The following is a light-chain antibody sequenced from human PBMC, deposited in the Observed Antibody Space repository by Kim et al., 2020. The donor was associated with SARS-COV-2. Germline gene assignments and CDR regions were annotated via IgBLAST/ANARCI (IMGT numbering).Light chain of an antibody. CDR3: CSYAGSYTHVV. Sequence: QAITHSCTKTNSDFGGYHYVAWYQQPPGKAPKLMIYDVSKRPSGVPDLFSGSKSGNTASLTISGLQAEDEADYYCCSYAGSYTHVVFGGGTQLTVL. V-gene: IGLV2-11*03. J-gene: IGLJ2*01. CDR1: NSDFGGYHY. CDR2: DVS.